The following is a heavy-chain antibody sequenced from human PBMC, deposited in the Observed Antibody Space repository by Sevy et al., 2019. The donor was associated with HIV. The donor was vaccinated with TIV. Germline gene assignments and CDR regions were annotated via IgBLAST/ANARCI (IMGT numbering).Heavy chain of an antibody. J-gene: IGHJ3*02. Sequence: LRLSCTVSGGSINSDHWNWIRQPPGKGLERIGYVYYTGGTNYNPSLKNRVTISVDRTKNQFSLKLTSVTAADTAVYYCARRNDFDIWGQGTMVTVS. CDR2: VYYTGGT. CDR3: ARRNDFDI. CDR1: GGSINSDH. V-gene: IGHV4-59*08.